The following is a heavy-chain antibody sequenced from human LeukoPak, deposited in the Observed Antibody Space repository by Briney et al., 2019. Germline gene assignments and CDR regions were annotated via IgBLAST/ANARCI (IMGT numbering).Heavy chain of an antibody. D-gene: IGHD1-14*01. CDR1: GGSISSSSYY. CDR2: IYYSGST. Sequence: SETLSLTCTVSGGSISSSSYYWGWIRQPPGKGLEWIGSIYYSGSTYYNPSLKSRVTISVDTSKNQFSLKLSSVTAADTAVYYCALQTEGMGYFDYWGQGTLVTVSS. CDR3: ALQTEGMGYFDY. V-gene: IGHV4-39*01. J-gene: IGHJ4*02.